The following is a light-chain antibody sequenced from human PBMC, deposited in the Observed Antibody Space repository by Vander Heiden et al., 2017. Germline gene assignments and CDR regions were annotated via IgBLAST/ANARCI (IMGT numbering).Light chain of an antibody. Sequence: IVMTQSPATLSVSPGERATLSCRASQSVTSDLAWYQQKRGQAPRLLIYGASTRATGVPARVSGSGSGTEFTLTISSLQSEDFAVYYCQQYNNWPRTFGQGTKVEIK. CDR2: GAS. J-gene: IGKJ1*01. CDR3: QQYNNWPRT. CDR1: QSVTSD. V-gene: IGKV3-15*01.